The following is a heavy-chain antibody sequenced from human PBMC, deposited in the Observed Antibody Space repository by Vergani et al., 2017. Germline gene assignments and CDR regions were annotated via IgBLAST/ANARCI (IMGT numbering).Heavy chain of an antibody. J-gene: IGHJ5*02. V-gene: IGHV4-59*08. CDR1: GGSISSYY. Sequence: QVQLQESGPGLVKPSETLSLTCTVSGGSISSYYWSWIRQPPGKGLEWIGYIYYSGSTNYNPSLKSRVIISVDTSKNQFSLKLSSVTAADTAVYYCARAGSGWYRGWFDPWGQGTLVTVSS. CDR2: IYYSGST. CDR3: ARAGSGWYRGWFDP. D-gene: IGHD6-19*01.